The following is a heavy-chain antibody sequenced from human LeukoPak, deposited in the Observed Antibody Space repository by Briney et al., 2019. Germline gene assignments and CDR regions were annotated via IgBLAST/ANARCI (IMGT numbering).Heavy chain of an antibody. CDR2: FDPEDGET. CDR3: EASISGSYYRVDY. V-gene: IGHV1-24*01. D-gene: IGHD1-26*01. CDR1: GYTLTELS. Sequence: EASVKVSCKVSGYTLTELSMHWVRQAPGKGLEWMGGFDPEDGETIYAQKFQGRVTMTEDTSTDTAYMELSSLRSEDTAVYYCEASISGSYYRVDYWGQGTLVTVSS. J-gene: IGHJ4*02.